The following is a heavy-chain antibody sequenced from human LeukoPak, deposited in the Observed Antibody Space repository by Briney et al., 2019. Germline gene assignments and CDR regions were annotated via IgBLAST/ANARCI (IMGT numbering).Heavy chain of an antibody. Sequence: PGRSLRLSCAASGFTFSSYGMHWVRQAPGKGLEWVAVISYDGSNKYYADSVKGRFTISRDNSKNTLYLQMNSLRAEDTAVYYCARYLYNDYGDDWGQGTLVTVSS. CDR1: GFTFSSYG. CDR2: ISYDGSNK. CDR3: ARYLYNDYGDD. V-gene: IGHV3-30*03. D-gene: IGHD1-14*01. J-gene: IGHJ4*02.